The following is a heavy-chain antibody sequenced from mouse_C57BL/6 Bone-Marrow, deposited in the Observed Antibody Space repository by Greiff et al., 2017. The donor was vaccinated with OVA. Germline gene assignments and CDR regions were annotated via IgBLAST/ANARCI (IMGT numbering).Heavy chain of an antibody. V-gene: IGHV1-55*01. CDR3: ARRYYGSSYWYFDV. Sequence: QVHVKQPGAELVKPGASVKMSCKASGYTFTSYWITWVKQRPGQGLEWIGDIYPGSGSTNYNEKCKSKATLTVDTSSSTAYMQLSSLTSEDSAVYYCARRYYGSSYWYFDVWGTGTTVTVSS. D-gene: IGHD1-1*01. CDR1: GYTFTSYW. J-gene: IGHJ1*03. CDR2: IYPGSGST.